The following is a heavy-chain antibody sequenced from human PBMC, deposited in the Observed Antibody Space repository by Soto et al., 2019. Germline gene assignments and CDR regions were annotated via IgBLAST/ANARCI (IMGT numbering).Heavy chain of an antibody. J-gene: IGHJ3*02. Sequence: QVQLQESGPGLVKPSQTLSLTCTVSGGSISSGGYYWSWIRQHPGKGLEWIGYIYYSGSTYYNPSLKSRVTISVDTSKNQFSLKLSSVTAADTAVYYCARVRIAVAVCAFDIWGQGTMVTVSS. CDR3: ARVRIAVAVCAFDI. CDR2: IYYSGST. V-gene: IGHV4-31*03. CDR1: GGSISSGGYY. D-gene: IGHD6-19*01.